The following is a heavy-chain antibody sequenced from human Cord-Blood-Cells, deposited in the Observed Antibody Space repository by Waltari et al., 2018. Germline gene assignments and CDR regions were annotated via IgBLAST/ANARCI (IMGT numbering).Heavy chain of an antibody. V-gene: IGHV7-4-1*01. CDR2: INTNTGNP. CDR3: ARDTLEWLSYYYGMDV. CDR1: GYTLTSYA. Sequence: QVQLVQSGSELKKPGASVKVSCKASGYTLTSYAMNWVRQAPGQGLEWMGWINTNTGNPTYAQGFTGRFVFSLDTSVSTAYLQICSLKAEDTVVYYCARDTLEWLSYYYGMDVWGQGTTVTVSS. D-gene: IGHD3-3*01. J-gene: IGHJ6*02.